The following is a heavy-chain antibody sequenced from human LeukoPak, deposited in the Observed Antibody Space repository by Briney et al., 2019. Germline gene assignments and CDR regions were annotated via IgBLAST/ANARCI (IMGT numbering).Heavy chain of an antibody. CDR3: ARAWSGGTGYFIDF. D-gene: IGHD2-15*01. J-gene: IGHJ4*02. CDR2: MYSSGRN. CDR1: GVSISSYY. Sequence: WETLSLTCSVSGVSISSYYWSWVRQPPGKGLEWIGYMYSSGRNNYNSSLKSRVTIALDTSQNQFSLKLRSVTAADTAVYYCARAWSGGTGYFIDFWGQGILVAVSS. V-gene: IGHV4-59*01.